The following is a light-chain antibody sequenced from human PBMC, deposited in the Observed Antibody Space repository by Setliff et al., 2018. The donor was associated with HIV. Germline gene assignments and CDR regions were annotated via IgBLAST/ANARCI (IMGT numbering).Light chain of an antibody. Sequence: QPVLTQSPSASASLGASVKLTCTLSSGHSSYAIAWHQQQPEKGPRFLMKFNSDGSHSKGDGIPDRFSGSSSGAERYLTISSLQSEVEADYYCQTWGTGIHYVFGTGTKVTVL. J-gene: IGLJ1*01. CDR2: FNSDGSH. CDR1: SGHSSYA. CDR3: QTWGTGIHYV. V-gene: IGLV4-69*01.